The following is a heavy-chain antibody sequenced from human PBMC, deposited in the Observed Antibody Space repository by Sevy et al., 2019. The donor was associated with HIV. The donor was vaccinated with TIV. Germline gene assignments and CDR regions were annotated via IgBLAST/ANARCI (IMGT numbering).Heavy chain of an antibody. Sequence: GGSLRLSCVASGFTFSSYAMNWVRQAPGKGLEWVSGLSGSGGSTKYADSVKGRFTISRDNSKNTLYLQMNSQRAEDTAVYYCAKDRVWELGDAFDIWGQGTMVTVSS. J-gene: IGHJ3*02. CDR2: LSGSGGST. D-gene: IGHD1-26*01. CDR3: AKDRVWELGDAFDI. CDR1: GFTFSSYA. V-gene: IGHV3-23*01.